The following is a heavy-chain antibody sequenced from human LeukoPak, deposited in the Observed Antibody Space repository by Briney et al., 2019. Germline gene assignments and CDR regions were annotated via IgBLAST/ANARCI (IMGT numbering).Heavy chain of an antibody. CDR1: GFTISSXX. J-gene: IGHJ4*02. CDR2: IYSAGST. D-gene: IGHD3-10*01. Sequence: PGGSLRLSCAASGFTISSXXXXXVRQAPGKGLEWVSVIYSAGSTYYAASVKGRVTISRDNSKNTLYLQMNSLRAEDTAVYYCAGSMVRSLYFDYWGQGTLVTVSS. V-gene: IGHV3-53*01. CDR3: AGSMVRSLYFDY.